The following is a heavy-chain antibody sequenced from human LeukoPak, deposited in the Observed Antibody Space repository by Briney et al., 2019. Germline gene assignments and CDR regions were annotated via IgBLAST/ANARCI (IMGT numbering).Heavy chain of an antibody. J-gene: IGHJ4*02. CDR3: ARDPGGNGGYFDH. CDR2: ISSSSSYK. V-gene: IGHV3-21*01. Sequence: GGSLRLSCAASGFTFSSYSMNWVRQAPGKGLEWVSSISSSSSYKYYADSVKGRFTISRDNSDNTLDLQMNSLRAEDTAIYYCARDPGGNGGYFDHWGQGTLVTVSS. D-gene: IGHD4-23*01. CDR1: GFTFSSYS.